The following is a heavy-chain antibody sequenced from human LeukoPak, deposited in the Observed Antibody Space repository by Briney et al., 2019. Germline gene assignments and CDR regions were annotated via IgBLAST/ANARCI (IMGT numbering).Heavy chain of an antibody. CDR2: ISGSGGST. CDR1: GFTFSSYA. Sequence: GRSLRLSCAASGFTFSSYAMSWVRQAPGKGLEWVSAISGSGGSTYYADSVKGRFTISRDNSKNTLYLQMNSLRAEDTALYYCARDYGDYYFDYWGQGTLVTVSS. V-gene: IGHV3-23*01. CDR3: ARDYGDYYFDY. D-gene: IGHD4-17*01. J-gene: IGHJ4*02.